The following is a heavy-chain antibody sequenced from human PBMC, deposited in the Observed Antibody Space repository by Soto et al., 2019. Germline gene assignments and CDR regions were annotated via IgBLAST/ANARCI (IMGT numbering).Heavy chain of an antibody. CDR2: IIPIFGTA. Sequence: SVKVSCKASGGTFSSYAISWVRQAPGQGLEWMGGIIPIFGTANYAQKFQGRVTITADESTSTAYMELSSLRSEDTAVYYCARFTGPLTAFDYWGQGTLVTVSS. CDR1: GGTFSSYA. J-gene: IGHJ4*02. CDR3: ARFTGPLTAFDY. V-gene: IGHV1-69*13.